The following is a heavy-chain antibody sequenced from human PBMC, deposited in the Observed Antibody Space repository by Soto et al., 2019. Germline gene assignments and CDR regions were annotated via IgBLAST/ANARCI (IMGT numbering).Heavy chain of an antibody. J-gene: IGHJ4*02. CDR2: IVVGSGNT. V-gene: IGHV1-58*02. D-gene: IGHD6-19*01. Sequence: GASVKASCKSSGYTFTSYSMHWVRQAPGQRLEWIGWIVVGSGNTNYAQKFQERVTITRDMSTSTAYMELSSLRSEDTAVYYCAALSGVAGRFDYWGQGTLVTVSS. CDR1: GYTFTSYS. CDR3: AALSGVAGRFDY.